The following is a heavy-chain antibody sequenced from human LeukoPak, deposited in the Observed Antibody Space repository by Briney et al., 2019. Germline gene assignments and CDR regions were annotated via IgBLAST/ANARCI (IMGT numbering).Heavy chain of an antibody. D-gene: IGHD3-3*01. J-gene: IGHJ3*02. CDR3: ARDHNFWSGYLGASSAFDI. CDR2: INPNSGGT. Sequence: ASVKVSCKASGYTFTGYYMHWVRQAPGQGLEWMGWINPNSGGTNYAQKFQGRVTMTRDTSTSTVYMELSSLRSEDTAVYYCARDHNFWSGYLGASSAFDIWGQGTMVTVSS. CDR1: GYTFTGYY. V-gene: IGHV1-2*02.